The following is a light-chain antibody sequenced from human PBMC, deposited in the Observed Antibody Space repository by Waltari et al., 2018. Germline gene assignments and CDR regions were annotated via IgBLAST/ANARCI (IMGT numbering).Light chain of an antibody. Sequence: DIQMTQSPSFLSASVGDRVTITCRASHRLNYFLNWYQQKPGKAPKLLIFAASRLQDGVPSRFSGTGSETDFTLTIAGLQPEDFATYFCQQSYGRPYTFGQGTKLEI. J-gene: IGKJ2*01. CDR1: HRLNYF. V-gene: IGKV1-39*01. CDR2: AAS. CDR3: QQSYGRPYT.